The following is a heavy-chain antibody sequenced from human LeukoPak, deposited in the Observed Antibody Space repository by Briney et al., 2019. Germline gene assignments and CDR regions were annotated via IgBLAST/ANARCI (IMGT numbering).Heavy chain of an antibody. CDR1: GFTFSSFG. J-gene: IGHJ4*02. V-gene: IGHV3-30*02. CDR2: TRYDGNNK. CDR3: AKDQSHGSGSYYPDY. Sequence: GGSPRLSCAASGFTFSSFGMHWVRQAPGKGLEWVAFTRYDGNNKYYTDAVKGRFTISRDNSKNTLYLQMNSLRAEDTAVYYCAKDQSHGSGSYYPDYWGQGTLATVSS. D-gene: IGHD3-10*01.